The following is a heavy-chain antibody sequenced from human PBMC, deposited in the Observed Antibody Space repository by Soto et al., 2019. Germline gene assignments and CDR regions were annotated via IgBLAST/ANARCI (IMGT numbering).Heavy chain of an antibody. CDR2: ISHDGSHK. D-gene: IGHD1-26*01. CDR3: ATWEERYFQD. Sequence: HVQLVESGGGVVQPGRSLRLSCEASGFTFNSFTMHWVRQAPGKGLEWVAVISHDGSHKYTADSVKGRFTISRDDSKNALYLHMNSLRVEDTAIYYCATWEERYFQDWGQGTLVTVSS. V-gene: IGHV3-30*04. CDR1: GFTFNSFT. J-gene: IGHJ1*01.